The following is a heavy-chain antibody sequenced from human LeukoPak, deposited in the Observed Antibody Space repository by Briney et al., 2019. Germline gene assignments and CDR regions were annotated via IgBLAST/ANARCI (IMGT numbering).Heavy chain of an antibody. Sequence: AASVKVSCKASGYTFAAYYIHWVRQAPGQGLEWMGWVDPNSDGTSYAQKFQGRVTMTRDTSINTAYMELSSLRSDDTAMYYCARDTGDYFGPGSYYPDWGQGTLVTVSS. CDR3: ARDTGDYFGPGSYYPD. D-gene: IGHD3-10*01. J-gene: IGHJ4*02. CDR2: VDPNSDGT. V-gene: IGHV1-2*02. CDR1: GYTFAAYY.